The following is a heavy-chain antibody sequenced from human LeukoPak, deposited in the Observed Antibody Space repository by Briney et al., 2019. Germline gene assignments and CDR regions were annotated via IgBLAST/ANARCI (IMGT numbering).Heavy chain of an antibody. D-gene: IGHD1-26*01. Sequence: GGSLRLSCAASGFTVSSNYMSWVRQAPGKGLEWVSVIYSGGSTYYADSVKGRFTISRDNSKNTLYLQMNSLRAEDTALYYCAKDIKKGSYYLFDYWGQGTLVTVSS. CDR3: AKDIKKGSYYLFDY. CDR2: IYSGGST. J-gene: IGHJ4*02. CDR1: GFTVSSNY. V-gene: IGHV3-66*01.